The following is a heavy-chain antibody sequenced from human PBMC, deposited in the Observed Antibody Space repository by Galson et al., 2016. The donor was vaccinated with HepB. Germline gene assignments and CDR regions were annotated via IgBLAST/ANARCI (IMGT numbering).Heavy chain of an antibody. CDR2: ISDSSSNR. CDR1: EFIVSENW. CDR3: AREHRSFDV. J-gene: IGHJ4*02. Sequence: SLRLSCAASEFIVSENWVTWVRQVPGKGLEWVSYISDSSSNRYYRDSVQGRFVISRENAKNSVFLQMNSLRVEDTAIYYCAREHRSFDVWGQGVLVTVSS. V-gene: IGHV3-21*05.